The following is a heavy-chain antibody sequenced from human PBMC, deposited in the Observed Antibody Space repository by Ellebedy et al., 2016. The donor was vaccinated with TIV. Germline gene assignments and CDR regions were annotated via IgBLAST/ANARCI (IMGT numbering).Heavy chain of an antibody. V-gene: IGHV4-4*07. Sequence: SETLSLXXSVSGDSITSSYWTWLRQPAGKGLEWIGRIYTRGDTNYNSSLKSRVAMSVDTSKEQFSLELTSVTAADTAIYYCARVGGDGNWFDPWGQGTLVTVSS. D-gene: IGHD4-17*01. CDR2: IYTRGDT. J-gene: IGHJ5*02. CDR3: ARVGGDGNWFDP. CDR1: GDSITSSY.